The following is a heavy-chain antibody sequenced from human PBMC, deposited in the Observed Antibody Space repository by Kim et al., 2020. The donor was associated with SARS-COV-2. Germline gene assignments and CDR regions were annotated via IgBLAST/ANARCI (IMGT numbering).Heavy chain of an antibody. V-gene: IGHV4-59*01. CDR3: ARSPQRDWCDP. CDR2: N. J-gene: IGHJ5*02. Sequence: NSYSPSLQRRVKISVDTSKNQFSLKLSSVTAADTAVYYCARSPQRDWCDPWGQGTLVTVSS.